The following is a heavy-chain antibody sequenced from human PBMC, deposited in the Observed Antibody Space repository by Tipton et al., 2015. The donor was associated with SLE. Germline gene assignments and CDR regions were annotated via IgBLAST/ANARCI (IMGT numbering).Heavy chain of an antibody. CDR1: GYTFTSYG. CDR3: ARVHTTSWYERGFDC. J-gene: IGHJ4*02. D-gene: IGHD6-13*01. Sequence: QLVQSGAEVKKPGASVKVSCKASGYTFTSYGISWVRQAPGQGLEWMGWISAYNGNTNYAQKLQGRVTMTTDTSTSTAYMELRSLRSGGSAVYYCARVHTTSWYERGFDCWGQGTLVSVSS. CDR2: ISAYNGNT. V-gene: IGHV1-18*01.